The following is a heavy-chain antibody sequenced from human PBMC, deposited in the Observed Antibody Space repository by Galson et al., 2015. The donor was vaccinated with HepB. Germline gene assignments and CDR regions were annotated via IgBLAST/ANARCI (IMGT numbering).Heavy chain of an antibody. D-gene: IGHD2-8*02. CDR2: INPSGGST. CDR3: ATAHCTGGVCYGLGIMVY. J-gene: IGHJ4*02. V-gene: IGHV1-46*01. CDR1: GYTFTSYY. Sequence: SVKVSCKASGYTFTSYYMHWVRQAPGQGLEWMGIINPSGGSTSYAQKFQGRVTMTRDTSTSTVYMELSSLRSEDTAVYYCATAHCTGGVCYGLGIMVYWGQGTLVTVSS.